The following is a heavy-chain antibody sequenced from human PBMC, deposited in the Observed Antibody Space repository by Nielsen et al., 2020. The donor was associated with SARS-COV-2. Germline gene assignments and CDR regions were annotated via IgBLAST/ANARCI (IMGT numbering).Heavy chain of an antibody. Sequence: SVKVSCKASGYTFAISGISWVRQAPGQGLEWMGGIIPIFGTANYAQKFQGRVTITADESTSTAYMELSSLRSEDTAVYYCARCGYSYGYPFPPLDAFDIWGQGTMVTVSS. D-gene: IGHD5-18*01. J-gene: IGHJ3*02. CDR2: IIPIFGTA. CDR1: GYTFAISG. CDR3: ARCGYSYGYPFPPLDAFDI. V-gene: IGHV1-69*13.